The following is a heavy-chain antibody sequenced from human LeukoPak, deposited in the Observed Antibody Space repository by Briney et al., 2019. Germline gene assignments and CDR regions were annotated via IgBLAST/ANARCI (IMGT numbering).Heavy chain of an antibody. CDR3: ARDLYQWLPSTRPRDYYYYMDV. D-gene: IGHD6-19*01. Sequence: GASVTVSCKASVYTFTGYYIHWVRQAPGQGLEYMGWINPNSGGTNYAQKFQGRVTMTSDTSISTAYMELSRLRSDDTAVYYCARDLYQWLPSTRPRDYYYYMDVWGEGTTVTVSS. CDR1: VYTFTGYY. V-gene: IGHV1-2*02. J-gene: IGHJ6*03. CDR2: INPNSGGT.